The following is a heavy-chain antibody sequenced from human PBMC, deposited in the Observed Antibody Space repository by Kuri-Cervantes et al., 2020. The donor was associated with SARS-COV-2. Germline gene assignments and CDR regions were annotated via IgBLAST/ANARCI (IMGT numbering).Heavy chain of an antibody. J-gene: IGHJ6*02. Sequence: GGSLRLSCVASGFTFSSYWMHWVRQAPGKELVWVSRINSDGSSTSYADSVKGRFTISRDNAKNTLYLQMNSLRAEDTAVYYCARDLTLGYCSGGSCYYYYYGMDVWGQGTTVTVSS. CDR1: GFTFSSYW. CDR2: INSDGSST. D-gene: IGHD2-15*01. CDR3: ARDLTLGYCSGGSCYYYYYGMDV. V-gene: IGHV3-74*01.